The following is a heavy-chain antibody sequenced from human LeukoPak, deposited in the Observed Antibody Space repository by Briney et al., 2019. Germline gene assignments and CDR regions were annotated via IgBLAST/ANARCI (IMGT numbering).Heavy chain of an antibody. V-gene: IGHV3-30*02. CDR3: ATDRNSGKYYDY. Sequence: GGSLRLSCVASGFTFSYSVMHWVRQAPGKGLEWVAFISRDGSNEDYADSVKGRFTISRDNSKATLYLQVSSLTPEDTAVYYRATDRNSGKYYDYWGQGTLVTVSS. CDR1: GFTFSYSV. CDR2: ISRDGSNE. J-gene: IGHJ4*02. D-gene: IGHD1-26*01.